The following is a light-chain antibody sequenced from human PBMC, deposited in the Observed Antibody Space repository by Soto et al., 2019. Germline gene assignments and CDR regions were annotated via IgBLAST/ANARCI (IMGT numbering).Light chain of an antibody. CDR3: QQFGSSWLT. V-gene: IGKV3-20*01. Sequence: ENVLTQSPGTLSLSPGERATLSCRASQSIGSSYLAWYQQKPGHAPRLIIYGTSSRATGIPERFSGSGSGTDFTLTISRLESEDFAVYYCQQFGSSWLTFGQGTKVEIK. CDR1: QSIGSSY. J-gene: IGKJ1*01. CDR2: GTS.